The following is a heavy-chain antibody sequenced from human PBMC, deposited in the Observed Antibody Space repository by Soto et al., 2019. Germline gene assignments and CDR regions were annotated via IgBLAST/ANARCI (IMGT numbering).Heavy chain of an antibody. CDR3: ATTQLWFGAGDWFDP. CDR2: IIPILGIA. D-gene: IGHD3-10*01. Sequence: QVQLVQSGAEVKKPGSSVKVSCKASGGTYSSYTISWVRQAPGQGLERMGRIIPILGIAHYAQKFQGRVTITADKSTSTAYMELSSLRSEDTAVYYCATTQLWFGAGDWFDPWGQGTLVTVSS. CDR1: GGTYSSYT. V-gene: IGHV1-69*02. J-gene: IGHJ5*02.